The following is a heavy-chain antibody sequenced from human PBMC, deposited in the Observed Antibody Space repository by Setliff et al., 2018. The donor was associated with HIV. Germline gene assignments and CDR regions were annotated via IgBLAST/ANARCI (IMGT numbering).Heavy chain of an antibody. CDR2: ISYSGINT. D-gene: IGHD3-9*01. CDR3: AREDVMTGYSFDY. V-gene: IGHV3-30*01. CDR1: GFTFSTYT. Sequence: TGGSLRLSCAASGFTFSTYTMHWVRRTPGKGLEWLAGISYSGINTYLADSVKGRFTISRDNSNNTLFLQMNSLRPEDTAVYYCAREDVMTGYSFDYWGQGTLVTVSS. J-gene: IGHJ4*02.